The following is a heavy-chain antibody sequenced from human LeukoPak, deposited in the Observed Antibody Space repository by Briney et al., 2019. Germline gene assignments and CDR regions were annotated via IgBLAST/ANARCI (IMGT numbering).Heavy chain of an antibody. V-gene: IGHV4-34*01. J-gene: IGHJ5*02. CDR3: ARLGGSWYDNWFDP. D-gene: IGHD6-13*01. CDR2: INHSGST. Sequence: PSETLSLTCSISGSSISTYFWTWIRQSAGKGLEWIGEINHSGSTNYNPSLKSRVTISVDTSKNQFSLKLSSVTAADTAVYYCARLGGSWYDNWFDPWGQGTLVTVSS. CDR1: GSSISTYF.